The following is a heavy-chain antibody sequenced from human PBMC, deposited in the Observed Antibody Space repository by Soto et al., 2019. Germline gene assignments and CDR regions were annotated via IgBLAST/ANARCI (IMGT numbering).Heavy chain of an antibody. CDR3: ARQAYYDILTGYYAFDI. D-gene: IGHD3-9*01. V-gene: IGHV1-8*01. CDR2: MNPNSGNT. CDR1: GYTFTSYD. Sequence: ASVKVSCKASGYTFTSYDINWVRQATGQGLEWMGWMNPNSGNTGYAQKFQGGVTMTRNTSISTAYMELSSLRSEDTAVYYCARQAYYDILTGYYAFDIWGQGTMVTVSS. J-gene: IGHJ3*02.